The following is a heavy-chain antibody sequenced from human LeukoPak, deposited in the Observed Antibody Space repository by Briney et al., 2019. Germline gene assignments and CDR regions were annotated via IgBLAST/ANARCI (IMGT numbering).Heavy chain of an antibody. CDR1: GGSISSYY. Sequence: PSETLSLTCTVSGGSISSYYWGWIRQPPGKGLEWIGYIYYSGSTNYNPSLKSRVTISVDTSKNQFSPKLSSVTAADTAVYYCARVGSGSYYGYYYYYMDVWGKGTTVTVSS. V-gene: IGHV4-59*01. CDR3: ARVGSGSYYGYYYYYMDV. J-gene: IGHJ6*03. CDR2: IYYSGST. D-gene: IGHD1-26*01.